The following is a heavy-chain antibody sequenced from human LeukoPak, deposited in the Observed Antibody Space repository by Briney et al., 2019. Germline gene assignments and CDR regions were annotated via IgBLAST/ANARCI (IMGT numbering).Heavy chain of an antibody. J-gene: IGHJ4*02. D-gene: IGHD6-13*01. V-gene: IGHV3-23*01. CDR1: GFTFISYA. Sequence: GGSLRLSCAASGFTFISYAMSWVRQAPGKGLEWVSAISGSGGSTYYADSVKGRFTISRDNSKNTLYLQMNSLRAEDTAVYYCAKGHEQQLALSDYWGQGTLVTVSS. CDR2: ISGSGGST. CDR3: AKGHEQQLALSDY.